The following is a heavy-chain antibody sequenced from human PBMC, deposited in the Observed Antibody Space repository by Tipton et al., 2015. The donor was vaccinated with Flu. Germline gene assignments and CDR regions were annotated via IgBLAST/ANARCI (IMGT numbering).Heavy chain of an antibody. CDR2: ITSNGFTK. CDR1: GFSFSSYE. V-gene: IGHV3-48*03. Sequence: SLRLSCAASGFSFSSYEMNWVRQAPGKGLEWISHITSNGFTKYYADSVKGRFSISRDNAKNSLSLQMDSLRAEDTAIYYCTGGFIALCDYWGRGTLVTVSS. D-gene: IGHD6-13*01. CDR3: TGGFIALCDY. J-gene: IGHJ4*02.